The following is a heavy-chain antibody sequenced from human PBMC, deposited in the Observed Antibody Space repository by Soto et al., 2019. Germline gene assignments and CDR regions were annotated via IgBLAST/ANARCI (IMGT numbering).Heavy chain of an antibody. J-gene: IGHJ5*02. V-gene: IGHV3-30*18. CDR2: ISYDGSDK. D-gene: IGHD6-6*01. CDR3: AKGGSGFGIDSSCHRES. Sequence: QVQLVESGGDVVQPGRSLRLSCAASGFTFSSYGMHWVRQAPGKGLEWVAVISYDGSDKYYVDSVKGRFTISRDNSQNTLYLQMNSLRPEDTAVYYWAKGGSGFGIDSSCHRESWGQGTLVTVSS. CDR1: GFTFSSYG.